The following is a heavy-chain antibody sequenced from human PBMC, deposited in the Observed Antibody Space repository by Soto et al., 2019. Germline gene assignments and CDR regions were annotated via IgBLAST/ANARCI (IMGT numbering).Heavy chain of an antibody. J-gene: IGHJ4*02. D-gene: IGHD1-1*01. CDR3: ARELSTAKPEAVDF. V-gene: IGHV1-2*02. CDR2: SNPNSGGT. Sequence: QVPLVQSGAEVRKPGASVKVSCKASGYTFSDYYIHWVRQAPGQGLEWMGWSNPNSGGTKYAAKFQGGVTRTRDASITSAYKELSRLRSGDTAVYYCARELSTAKPEAVDFCGQGALVCVSS. CDR1: GYTFSDYY.